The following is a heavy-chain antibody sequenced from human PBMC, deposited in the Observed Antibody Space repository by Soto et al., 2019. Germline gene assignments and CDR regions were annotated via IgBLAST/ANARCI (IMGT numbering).Heavy chain of an antibody. Sequence: SETLSLTCTVSGGSMSSYYWSWIRQPPGKGLEWIGNVFYSGSTIYNPSLKCRVIISVDTSKNQFSLKLSSVTAADTAVYYCAKEFCDPNGCYGRWLDPWGQGTLVTVSS. CDR2: VFYSGST. J-gene: IGHJ5*02. CDR1: GGSMSSYY. V-gene: IGHV4-59*01. D-gene: IGHD2-15*01. CDR3: AKEFCDPNGCYGRWLDP.